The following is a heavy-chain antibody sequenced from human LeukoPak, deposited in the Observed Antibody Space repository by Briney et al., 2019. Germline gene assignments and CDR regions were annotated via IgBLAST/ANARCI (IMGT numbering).Heavy chain of an antibody. Sequence: PGGSLRLSCTTSGFTFSTYGMHWVRQAPGKGLDWVAFIQIDGTTQNYAESVRGRFTISRDNSKNTLYLQMNSLRAEDTAVYYCAKSGYYDSSGMDWGQGTLVTVSS. CDR1: GFTFSTYG. V-gene: IGHV3-30*02. CDR3: AKSGYYDSSGMD. J-gene: IGHJ4*02. D-gene: IGHD3-22*01. CDR2: IQIDGTTQ.